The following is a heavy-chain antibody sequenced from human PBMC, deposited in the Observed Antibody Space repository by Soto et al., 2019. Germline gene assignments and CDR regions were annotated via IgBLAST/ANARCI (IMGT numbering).Heavy chain of an antibody. J-gene: IGHJ5*02. D-gene: IGHD3-10*01. CDR2: IYYSGST. Sequence: ETLSLTCTVSGGSISSSSYYWGWIRQPPGKGLEWIGSIYYSGSTYYNPSLKSRVTISVDTSKNQFSLKLSSVTAADTAVYYCARAQPNKLLWFGELLSNWFDPWGQGTLVTVSS. CDR1: GGSISSSSYY. V-gene: IGHV4-39*07. CDR3: ARAQPNKLLWFGELLSNWFDP.